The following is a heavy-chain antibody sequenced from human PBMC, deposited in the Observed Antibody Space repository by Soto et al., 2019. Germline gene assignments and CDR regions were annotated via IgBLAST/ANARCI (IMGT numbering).Heavy chain of an antibody. Sequence: QVQLVQSGAEVKKPGASVKVSCKASGYTFTSYYMHWVRQAPGQGLEWMGIINPSGGSTSYAQKFQGRVTMTRDTSTSTVYVELSSLRSEDTAVYYCARDLTTVTTFYYYYGMDVWGQGTTVTVSS. CDR3: ARDLTTVTTFYYYYGMDV. CDR1: GYTFTSYY. CDR2: INPSGGST. D-gene: IGHD4-17*01. V-gene: IGHV1-46*01. J-gene: IGHJ6*02.